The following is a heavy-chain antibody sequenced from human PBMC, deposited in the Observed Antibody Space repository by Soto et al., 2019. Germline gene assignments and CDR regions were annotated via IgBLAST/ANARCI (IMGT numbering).Heavy chain of an antibody. D-gene: IGHD6-19*01. Sequence: GGSLRLSCAASGFTFSSYAMSWVRQAPGKGLEWVSAISGSGGSTYYADSVKGRFTISRDNSKNTLYLQMNSLRAEDTAVYYCAKGATGYSSGWFGYFDYWGQGTLVTVSS. CDR2: ISGSGGST. CDR1: GFTFSSYA. CDR3: AKGATGYSSGWFGYFDY. V-gene: IGHV3-23*01. J-gene: IGHJ4*02.